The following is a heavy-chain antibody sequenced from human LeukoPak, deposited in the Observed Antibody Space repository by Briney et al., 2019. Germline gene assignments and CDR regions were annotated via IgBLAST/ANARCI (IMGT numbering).Heavy chain of an antibody. J-gene: IGHJ4*02. CDR3: ARGAGSGLRYYDILTGYPY. Sequence: ASVKVSCKASGYSFSGHYMHWVRQAPGQGPEWMGWINPNSGGTNYAQKFQGRVTMTRDTSISTAYMELSRLRSEDTAVYYCARGAGSGLRYYDILTGYPYWGQGTLVTVSS. V-gene: IGHV1-2*02. D-gene: IGHD3-9*01. CDR2: INPNSGGT. CDR1: GYSFSGHY.